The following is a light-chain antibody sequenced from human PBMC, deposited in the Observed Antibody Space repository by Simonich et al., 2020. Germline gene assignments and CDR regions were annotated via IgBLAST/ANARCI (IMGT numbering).Light chain of an antibody. CDR2: LNSDGSH. Sequence: QLVLTQSPSASASLGASVKLTCTLSSGHQSYAIAWHQQQPEKGPRYLIKLNSDGSHSKGDGIPDRFSGSSSGAERYLTISSLQSEDEADYYCQTWGTGIQVFGGGTKLTVL. J-gene: IGLJ3*02. CDR3: QTWGTGIQV. V-gene: IGLV4-69*01. CDR1: SGHQSYA.